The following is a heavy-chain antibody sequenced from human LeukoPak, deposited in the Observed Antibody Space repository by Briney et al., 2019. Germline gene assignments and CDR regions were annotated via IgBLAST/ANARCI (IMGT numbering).Heavy chain of an antibody. J-gene: IGHJ4*02. CDR3: AREGGSCYFDY. V-gene: IGHV3-66*02. CDR1: GFTVSSNY. Sequence: GGSLRLSCAASGFTVSSNYMSWVRQAPGKGLEWVSVIYSGGSTYYADYVKGRFTIAKDNSKNTLYLQMNSLRAEDTAVYYCAREGGSCYFDYWGQGTLVTVSS. D-gene: IGHD2-15*01. CDR2: IYSGGST.